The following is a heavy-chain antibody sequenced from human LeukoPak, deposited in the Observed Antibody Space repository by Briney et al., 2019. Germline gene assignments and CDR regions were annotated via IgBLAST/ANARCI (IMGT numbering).Heavy chain of an antibody. CDR1: GDSFSDNF. V-gene: IGHV4-34*01. D-gene: IGHD2/OR15-2a*01. Sequence: SETLSLTCAVSGDSFSDNFWSWVRQPPGKGLEWIGEINHSGTANYNPSLRSRVIISIDTSKNQFSLKLISVTAADTAVYYCARMAYFARSVAPLIDYWGQGTLVTVSS. CDR3: ARMAYFARSVAPLIDY. CDR2: INHSGTA. J-gene: IGHJ4*02.